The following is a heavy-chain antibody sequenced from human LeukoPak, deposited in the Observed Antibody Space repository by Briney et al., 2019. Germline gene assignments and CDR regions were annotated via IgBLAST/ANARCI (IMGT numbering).Heavy chain of an antibody. V-gene: IGHV4-39*07. J-gene: IGHJ6*03. D-gene: IGHD3-3*01. CDR2: IYSSGST. CDR1: GGSISSSSYY. Sequence: SETLSLTCTVSGGSISSSSYYWGWIRQPPGKGLEWIGSIYSSGSTYYNPSLKSRVTISVDTSKNQFSLKLSSVTAADTAVYYCARTRYDFWSGYHSPGWYYMDVWGKGTTVTVSS. CDR3: ARTRYDFWSGYHSPGWYYMDV.